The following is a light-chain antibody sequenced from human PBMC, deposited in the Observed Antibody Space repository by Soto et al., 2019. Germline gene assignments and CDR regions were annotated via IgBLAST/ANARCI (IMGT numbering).Light chain of an antibody. CDR1: SSDVGSNNF. CDR2: EGS. CDR3: SSYTSTSTLV. V-gene: IGLV2-14*02. Sequence: QSALTQPASVSGSPGQSITISCTGTSSDVGSNNFVSWYQQHPGKAPKLMIYEGSQRPSGLSNRFSGSKSGNTASLTISGLQTEDEADYYCSSYTSTSTLVFGGGTKLTVL. J-gene: IGLJ3*02.